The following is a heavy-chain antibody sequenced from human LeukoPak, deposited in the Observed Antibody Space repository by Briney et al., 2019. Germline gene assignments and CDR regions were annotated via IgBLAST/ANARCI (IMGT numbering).Heavy chain of an antibody. J-gene: IGHJ4*02. CDR3: ARDYYDSSGYYYFDY. CDR1: GYTFTSYG. D-gene: IGHD3-22*01. Sequence: ASVKVSCKASGYTFTSYGISWVRQAPGQGLEWMGWISAYNGNTNYAQKLQGRVTMTTDTSTSTAYMELRSLRSNDTAVYYCARDYYDSSGYYYFDYWGQGTLATVSS. CDR2: ISAYNGNT. V-gene: IGHV1-18*01.